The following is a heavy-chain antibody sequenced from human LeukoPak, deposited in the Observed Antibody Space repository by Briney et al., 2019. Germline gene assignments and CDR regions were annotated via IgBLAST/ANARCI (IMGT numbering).Heavy chain of an antibody. CDR2: MNPNSGNT. CDR3: ARVRYDDYGDYGNFDY. D-gene: IGHD4-17*01. J-gene: IGHJ4*02. CDR1: GYTFTSYD. Sequence: ASVKVSCKASGYTFTSYDINWVRQATGQGLEWMGWMNPNSGNTGYAQKFQGRVTTTRNTSISTAYMELSSLRSEDTAVYYCARVRYDDYGDYGNFDYWGQGTLVTVSS. V-gene: IGHV1-8*01.